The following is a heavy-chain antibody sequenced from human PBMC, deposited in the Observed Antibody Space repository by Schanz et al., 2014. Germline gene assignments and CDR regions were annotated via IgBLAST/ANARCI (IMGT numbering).Heavy chain of an antibody. CDR2: ISSDGSKK. CDR1: GFNFANHA. J-gene: IGHJ4*02. CDR3: AKDLHSNSGNYYSYYFDS. D-gene: IGHD3-10*01. V-gene: IGHV3-30*18. Sequence: QVQLVESGGGVVQPERSLRLSCAASGFNFANHAIHWVRQGQGNGLPWVAVISSDGSKKLYADSVKARFTISRDNSKNSVSLQMDSLRPEDTAVYFCAKDLHSNSGNYYSYYFDSWGPGALVTVSS.